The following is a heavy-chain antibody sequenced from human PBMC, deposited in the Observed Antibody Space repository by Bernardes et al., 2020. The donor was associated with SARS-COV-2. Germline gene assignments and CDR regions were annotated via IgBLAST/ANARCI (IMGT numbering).Heavy chain of an antibody. J-gene: IGHJ5*02. Sequence: SETLSLTCSVSGGSVSSRYWSWIRQSPGGGLEWIGYVSYTGATNYTPSLKRRVTMSVDTSKNQFSLKLNSVTAADTAIYYCARHNGDWLDPWGQGTLVTVSP. CDR2: VSYTGAT. CDR3: ARHNGDWLDP. D-gene: IGHD2-8*01. CDR1: GGSVSSRY. V-gene: IGHV4-59*02.